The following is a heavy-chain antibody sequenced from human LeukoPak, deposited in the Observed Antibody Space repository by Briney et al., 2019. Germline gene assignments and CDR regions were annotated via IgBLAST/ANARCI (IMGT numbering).Heavy chain of an antibody. CDR3: ARVAGSIDY. Sequence: ASVKVSCKASGYTFTTYNITWVRQATGPGLEWMGWTNPNSGHTGYAQKFQGRLTITRDTSISTAYMELSSLRSEDTGVYYWARVAGSIDYWGQGTLVTVSS. CDR2: TNPNSGHT. CDR1: GYTFTTYN. D-gene: IGHD6-19*01. J-gene: IGHJ4*02. V-gene: IGHV1-8*03.